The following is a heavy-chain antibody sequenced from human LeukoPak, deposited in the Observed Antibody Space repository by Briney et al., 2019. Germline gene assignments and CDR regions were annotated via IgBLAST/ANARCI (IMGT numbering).Heavy chain of an antibody. CDR1: GGSLSRSVLY. CDR3: ARELGRSRDGYNPNAY. J-gene: IGHJ4*02. CDR2: IYYSGRT. Sequence: SETLSLTCSVSGGSLSRSVLYWNWVRQPPGKGLEWIGYIYYSGRTYYNPSLKSRRSISMDTSKNQFSRQLSSVTAADTAVYYCARELGRSRDGYNPNAYWGQGTLVTVSS. V-gene: IGHV4-30-4*08. D-gene: IGHD5-24*01.